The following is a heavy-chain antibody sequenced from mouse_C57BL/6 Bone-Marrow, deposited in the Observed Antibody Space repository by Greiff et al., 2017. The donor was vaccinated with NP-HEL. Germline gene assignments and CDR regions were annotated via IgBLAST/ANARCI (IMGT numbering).Heavy chain of an antibody. CDR3: TTLYYYDPFDY. CDR2: IDPENGDT. D-gene: IGHD1-1*01. V-gene: IGHV14-4*01. J-gene: IGHJ2*01. CDR1: GFNIKDDY. Sequence: EVKLMESGAELVRPGASVKLSCTASGFNIKDDYMHWVKQRPEQGLEWIGWIDPENGDTEYASKFQGKATITADTSSNTAYLQLSSLTSEDTAVYYCTTLYYYDPFDYWGQGTTLTVSS.